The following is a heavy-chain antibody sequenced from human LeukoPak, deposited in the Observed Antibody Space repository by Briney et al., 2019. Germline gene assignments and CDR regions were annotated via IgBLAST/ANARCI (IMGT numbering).Heavy chain of an antibody. CDR2: INSDGSST. J-gene: IGHJ3*02. V-gene: IGHV3-74*01. CDR3: ARLMWEPRAFDI. Sequence: GGSLRLSCAASGFIFSSYWMHWVRQAPGKGLVWVSRINSDGSSTSYADSVKGRFTISRDNARNTLYLQMNSLRAEDTAVYYCARLMWEPRAFDIWGQGTMVTVSS. D-gene: IGHD1-26*01. CDR1: GFIFSSYW.